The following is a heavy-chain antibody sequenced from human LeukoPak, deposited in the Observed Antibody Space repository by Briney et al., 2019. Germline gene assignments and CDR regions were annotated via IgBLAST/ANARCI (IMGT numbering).Heavy chain of an antibody. V-gene: IGHV3-21*01. D-gene: IGHD3-10*01. J-gene: IGHJ4*02. Sequence: EGSLRLSCAASGFTFSSYSMNWVRQAPGKGLEWVSSISSSSSYIYYADSVKGRFTISRDNAKNSLYLQMNSLRAEDTAVYYCARDRGSGPIDYWGQGTLVTVSS. CDR3: ARDRGSGPIDY. CDR2: ISSSSSYI. CDR1: GFTFSSYS.